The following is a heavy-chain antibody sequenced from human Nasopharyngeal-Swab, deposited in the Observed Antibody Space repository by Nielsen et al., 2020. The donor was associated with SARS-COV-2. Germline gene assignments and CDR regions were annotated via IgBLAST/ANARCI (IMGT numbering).Heavy chain of an antibody. Sequence: SVKVSCKASGGTFSSYAISWVRQAPGQGLEWMGRIIPILGIANYAQKFQGRVTITADKSTSTAYMELRSLRSDDTAVYYCAREQAAMYYFDYWGQGTLVTVSS. J-gene: IGHJ4*02. CDR3: AREQAAMYYFDY. D-gene: IGHD2-2*01. V-gene: IGHV1-69*04. CDR1: GGTFSSYA. CDR2: IIPILGIA.